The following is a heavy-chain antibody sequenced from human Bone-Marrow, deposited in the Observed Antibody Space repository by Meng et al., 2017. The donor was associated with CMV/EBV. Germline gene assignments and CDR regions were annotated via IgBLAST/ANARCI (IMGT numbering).Heavy chain of an antibody. CDR3: AREVDCSSTSCYTGYGWFDP. CDR2: INPNSGGT. V-gene: IGHV1-2*02. Sequence: TGYYMHWVRQAPGQGLEWMGWINPNSGGTNYAQKFQGRVTMTRDTSISTAYMELSRLRSDDTAVYYCAREVDCSSTSCYTGYGWFDPWGQGTLVTVSS. J-gene: IGHJ5*02. CDR1: TGYY. D-gene: IGHD2-2*02.